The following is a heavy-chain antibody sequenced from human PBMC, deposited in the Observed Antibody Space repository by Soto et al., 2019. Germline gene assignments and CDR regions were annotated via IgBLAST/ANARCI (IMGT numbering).Heavy chain of an antibody. CDR1: GFTFSSYW. CDR2: INSDGSST. CDR3: ARPIAVAATRWFDP. Sequence: EVQLVESGGGLVQPGGSLRLSCAASGFTFSSYWMHWVRQAPGKGLVWVSRINSDGSSTSYADSVKGRFTISRDNAKNTLYLQMNSLRAEDTAVYYWARPIAVAATRWFDPWGQGTLVTVSS. J-gene: IGHJ5*02. V-gene: IGHV3-74*01. D-gene: IGHD6-19*01.